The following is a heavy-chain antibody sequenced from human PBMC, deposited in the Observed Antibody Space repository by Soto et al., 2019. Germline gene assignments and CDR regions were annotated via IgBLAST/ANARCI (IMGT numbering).Heavy chain of an antibody. CDR3: AHRDYGDYYFDY. CDR2: IYWDDDK. CDR1: GFSLSTSGVG. Sequence: QITLKESGPTLVKPTQTLTLTCTFSGFSLSTSGVGVGWIRQPPGKALEWLALIYWDDDKRYSPSLKSRLTITNDTSKNQVVLTTTNMDPVDTATYYCAHRDYGDYYFDYWGQGTLVTVSS. J-gene: IGHJ4*02. D-gene: IGHD4-17*01. V-gene: IGHV2-5*02.